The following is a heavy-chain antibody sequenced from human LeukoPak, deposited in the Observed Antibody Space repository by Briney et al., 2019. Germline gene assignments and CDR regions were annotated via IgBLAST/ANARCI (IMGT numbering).Heavy chain of an antibody. J-gene: IGHJ4*02. CDR3: ARQPSSWYPFDY. V-gene: IGHV4-61*09. D-gene: IGHD6-13*01. CDR1: GGSISSGSYY. Sequence: SQTLSLTCTVSGGSISSGSYYWSWIRQPAGKGLEWIGHIYTSGSTNYNPSLKSRVTISVDTSKNQFSLKLSSVTAADTAVYYCARQPSSWYPFDYWGQGTLVTVSS. CDR2: IYTSGST.